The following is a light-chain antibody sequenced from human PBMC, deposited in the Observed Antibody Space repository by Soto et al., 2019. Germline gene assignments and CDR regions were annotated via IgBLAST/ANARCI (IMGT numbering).Light chain of an antibody. V-gene: IGKV4-1*01. CDR3: QQYYSTPQGLT. Sequence: DIVMTQSPASLAVSLGERATINCKSSQSVLYSSNNKNYLAWYQQKPGQHPKLLIYWASTRESGVPDRFSGSGSGTDFTLTISSLQAEDVAVYYCQQYYSTPQGLTFGGGTKVEIK. CDR1: QSVLYSSNNKNY. J-gene: IGKJ4*01. CDR2: WAS.